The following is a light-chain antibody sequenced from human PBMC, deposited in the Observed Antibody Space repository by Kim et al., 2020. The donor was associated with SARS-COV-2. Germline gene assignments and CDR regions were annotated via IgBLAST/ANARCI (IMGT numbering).Light chain of an antibody. CDR3: HQYYDSPLT. CDR2: WAS. J-gene: IGKJ4*01. CDR1: QSVLYKTNNKNY. V-gene: IGKV4-1*01. Sequence: DIVMTQSPDSLAVSLGERATINCRSSQSVLYKTNNKNYLAWYQQKPGQPPKLLIYWASTREAGVPDRFSGSGSGTDFTLTINSLQAEDVAVYHCHQYYDSPLTFGGGTKVDIK.